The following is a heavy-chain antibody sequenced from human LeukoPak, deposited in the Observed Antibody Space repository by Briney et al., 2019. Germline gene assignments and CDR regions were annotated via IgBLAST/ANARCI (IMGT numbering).Heavy chain of an antibody. V-gene: IGHV4-59*11. Sequence: SETLSLTCTVSGGSISSHYWSWIRQPPGKGLEWIGYIYYSGSTNYNPSLKSRVTISVDTSKNQFSLKLSSVTAADTAVYYCARRKAYYDSSGYYYYFDYWGQGTLVTVSS. J-gene: IGHJ4*02. CDR1: GGSISSHY. D-gene: IGHD3-22*01. CDR3: ARRKAYYDSSGYYYYFDY. CDR2: IYYSGST.